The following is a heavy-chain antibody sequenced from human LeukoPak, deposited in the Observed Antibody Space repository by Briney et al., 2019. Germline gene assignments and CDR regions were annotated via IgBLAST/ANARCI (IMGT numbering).Heavy chain of an antibody. Sequence: GRSLRLSCAASGFTFSSYAMHWVRQAPGKGLEWVAVISYDGSNKYYADSVKGRFTISRDNSKNTLYLQMNSLRAEDTAVYYCARDVIAALPPDAFDIWGQGTMVTVSS. CDR1: GFTFSSYA. CDR2: ISYDGSNK. V-gene: IGHV3-30-3*01. CDR3: ARDVIAALPPDAFDI. J-gene: IGHJ3*02. D-gene: IGHD6-13*01.